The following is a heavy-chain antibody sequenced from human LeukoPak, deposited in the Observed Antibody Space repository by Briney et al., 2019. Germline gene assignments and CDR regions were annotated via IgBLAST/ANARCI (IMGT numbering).Heavy chain of an antibody. CDR2: INHSGST. D-gene: IGHD6-13*01. CDR1: GGSSSGYY. CDR3: ARASGTGWFDP. V-gene: IGHV4-34*01. J-gene: IGHJ5*02. Sequence: PSGTLSLTCAVYGGSSSGYYWSWIRQPPGKGLEWIGEINHSGSTNYNPSLKSRVTISVDTSKNQFSLKLSSVTAADTAVYYCARASGTGWFDPWGQGTLVTVSS.